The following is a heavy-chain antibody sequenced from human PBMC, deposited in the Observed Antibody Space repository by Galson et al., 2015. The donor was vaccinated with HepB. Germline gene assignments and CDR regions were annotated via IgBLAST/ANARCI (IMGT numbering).Heavy chain of an antibody. Sequence: SETLSLTCPVSGGSISSSSYYWGWIRQPPRKGLEWIGNIYYSGSTYYNPSLKSRVTISVDTSKNQFSLKLSSVTAADTAGYYSARGRGFRSIYFDYWGQGTLVTVSS. D-gene: IGHD2/OR15-2a*01. CDR2: IYYSGST. CDR1: GGSISSSSYY. V-gene: IGHV4-39*07. CDR3: ARGRGFRSIYFDY. J-gene: IGHJ4*02.